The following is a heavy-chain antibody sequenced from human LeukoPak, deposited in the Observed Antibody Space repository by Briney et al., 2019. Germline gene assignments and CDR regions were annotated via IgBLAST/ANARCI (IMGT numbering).Heavy chain of an antibody. V-gene: IGHV3-13*01. D-gene: IGHD5-18*01. CDR3: ARVLDTPGMSY. J-gene: IGHJ4*02. Sequence: GGSLRLSCAASGFTFSNYDMHWVRPAAGKGLEWVSAISIGGDTYYPDSVKGRFTISRDNSKNTLYPQMNSLRAEDTAVYYCARVLDTPGMSYWGQGTLATVSS. CDR1: GFTFSNYD. CDR2: ISIGGDT.